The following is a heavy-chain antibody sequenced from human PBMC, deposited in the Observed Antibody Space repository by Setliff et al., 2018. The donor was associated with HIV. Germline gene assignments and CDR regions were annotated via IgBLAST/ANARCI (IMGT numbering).Heavy chain of an antibody. V-gene: IGHV4-34*01. D-gene: IGHD5-18*01. CDR1: GGSISSYY. CDR2: INHSGST. J-gene: IGHJ6*03. CDR3: RRGSIQVPGLDHMDV. Sequence: SETLSLTCTVSGGSISSYYWSWIGQSPGKGLEWMGEINHSGSTKYNTSLKSRVTISVDTSKNQFSLKVRSVTAADTGVYYCRRGSIQVPGLDHMDVCGKGTTVTVSS.